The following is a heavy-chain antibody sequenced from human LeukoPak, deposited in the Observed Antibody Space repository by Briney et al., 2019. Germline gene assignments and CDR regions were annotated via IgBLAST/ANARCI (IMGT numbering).Heavy chain of an antibody. CDR1: GGSLSGYY. CDR3: ARQVVPAAKTFDY. CDR2: INHSGSK. Sequence: SETLSLTCAVYGGSLSGYYWSWIRPPPGKGLEWIGEINHSGSKNHNPTLKSRVPISVHTTKDQFSLKLGTVTAADTAVYYCARQVVPAAKTFDYWGQGTLVTVSS. D-gene: IGHD2-2*01. J-gene: IGHJ4*02. V-gene: IGHV4-34*01.